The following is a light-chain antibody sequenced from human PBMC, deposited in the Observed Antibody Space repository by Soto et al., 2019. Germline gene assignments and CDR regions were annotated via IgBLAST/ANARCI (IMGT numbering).Light chain of an antibody. CDR3: HQYNNWPRGT. CDR1: QSVGSK. V-gene: IGKV3-15*01. Sequence: EIVMTQSPVTLSVSPGERATLSCRASQSVGSKLVWYQQKPGQAPRLLIYGASTRATGIPARFSGSGSGTEFTLTISSLQSEDSAVYYCHQYNNWPRGTFRQGTRVEI. J-gene: IGKJ1*01. CDR2: GAS.